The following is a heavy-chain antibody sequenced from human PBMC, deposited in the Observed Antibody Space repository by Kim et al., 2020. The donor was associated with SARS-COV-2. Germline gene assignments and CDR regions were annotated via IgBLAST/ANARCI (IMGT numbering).Heavy chain of an antibody. D-gene: IGHD6-19*01. V-gene: IGHV4-39*01. CDR3: ARRNSGWNDAFDV. J-gene: IGHJ3*01. Sequence: YHPSLKRRLTISVDTSKKQFSLKLSSVSAADTAMYYCARRNSGWNDAFDVWGQGTMVTVSS.